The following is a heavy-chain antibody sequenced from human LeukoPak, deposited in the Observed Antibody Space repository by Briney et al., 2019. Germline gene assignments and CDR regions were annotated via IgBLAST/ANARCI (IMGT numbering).Heavy chain of an antibody. CDR2: IYYSGTT. V-gene: IGHV4-59*07. CDR1: GRPLSSYY. J-gene: IGHJ4*02. D-gene: IGHD2-15*01. Sequence: KPSGTLSLTCTVWGRPLSSYYWSWLRQPPGEGLEGIGYIYYSGTTNYNPSRKSRVTISIDTSKNQFSLNLSSVTAADTAVYYCARLAVVDETIGGFDNWGQGALVPVSS. CDR3: ARLAVVDETIGGFDN.